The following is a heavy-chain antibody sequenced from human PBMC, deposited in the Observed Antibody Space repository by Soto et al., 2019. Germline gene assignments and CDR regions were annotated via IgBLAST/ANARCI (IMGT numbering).Heavy chain of an antibody. V-gene: IGHV4-34*01. CDR1: GGSFSAYS. D-gene: IGHD3-3*01. CDR2: ITHGANA. CDR3: ARARFDSWSHIYYGLDV. J-gene: IGHJ6*02. Sequence: PSETLSLPCVVYGGSFSAYSWTWLRQSPGKGLEWIGEITHGANADNNPALKGRLGMSVDTSKTQFPLRVTSVTAADAAVYFCARARFDSWSHIYYGLDVWGQGTTVTVSS.